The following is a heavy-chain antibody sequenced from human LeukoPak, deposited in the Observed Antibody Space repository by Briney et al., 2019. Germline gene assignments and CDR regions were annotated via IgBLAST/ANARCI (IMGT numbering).Heavy chain of an antibody. D-gene: IGHD6-19*01. V-gene: IGHV1-2*02. J-gene: IGHJ4*02. CDR3: SRRMAVAATFDY. CDR1: GYTFTGYY. Sequence: ASVKVSCKASGYTFTGYYMNWVRQAPGHGLEWMGWISPDNGDTHYAQKFQGRVTMTRDTSISTVYMELSRLRNDDTAVYYCSRRMAVAATFDYWGQGTLVTVSS. CDR2: ISPDNGDT.